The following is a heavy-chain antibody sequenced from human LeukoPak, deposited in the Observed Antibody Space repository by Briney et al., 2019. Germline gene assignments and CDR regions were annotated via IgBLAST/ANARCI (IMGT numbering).Heavy chain of an antibody. D-gene: IGHD6-19*01. CDR2: IGTAGDT. Sequence: TGGSLRLSCVTSGFTFSNYDMHWVRQVTGKSLEWVSAIGTAGDTYYPGSVKGRFTISRENAKNSLYLQMNSLRVGDTAVYYCARDATTHTIGWYDDAFDIWGHGTMVTVSS. CDR3: ARDATTHTIGWYDDAFDI. V-gene: IGHV3-13*04. J-gene: IGHJ3*02. CDR1: GFTFSNYD.